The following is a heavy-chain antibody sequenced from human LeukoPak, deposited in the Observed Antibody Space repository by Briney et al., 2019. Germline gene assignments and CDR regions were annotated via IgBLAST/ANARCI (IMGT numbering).Heavy chain of an antibody. Sequence: PSETLSLTCSVSGGSMSDSITWGWVRQPPGKGLEWLANIHDDGRTAPNPSLRSRLTISQDRSKNQFSLRVSSVTAADTAFYYCAKALTAAGLDLWGQGTLVTVSS. D-gene: IGHD6-25*01. V-gene: IGHV4/OR15-8*01. CDR3: AKALTAAGLDL. CDR2: IHDDGRT. CDR1: GGSMSDSIT. J-gene: IGHJ5*02.